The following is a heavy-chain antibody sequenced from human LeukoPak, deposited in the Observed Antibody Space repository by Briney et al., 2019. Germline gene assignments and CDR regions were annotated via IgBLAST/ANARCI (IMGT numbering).Heavy chain of an antibody. CDR3: AREMNTVTTLSDPGYYFDY. Sequence: SETLSLTCAVYGGSFSGYYWGWIRQPPGKGLEWIGEINHSGSTNYNPSLKSRVTISVDTSKNQFSLKLSSVTAADTAVYYCAREMNTVTTLSDPGYYFDYWGQGTLVTVSS. D-gene: IGHD4-17*01. J-gene: IGHJ4*02. V-gene: IGHV4-34*01. CDR1: GGSFSGYY. CDR2: INHSGST.